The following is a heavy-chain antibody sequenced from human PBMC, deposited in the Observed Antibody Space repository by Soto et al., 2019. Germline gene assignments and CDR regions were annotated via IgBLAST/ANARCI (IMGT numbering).Heavy chain of an antibody. CDR1: GGTFSSYA. CDR2: IIPIFGTA. Sequence: QVQLVQSGAEVKKPGSSVKVSCKASGGTFSSYAISWVRQAPGQGLEWMGGIIPIFGTANYAQKCQGRVTITADESTSTAYMELSSLRSEDTDVYYWARASTMIVGGQSWDFELWGRGTLVTVSS. J-gene: IGHJ2*01. CDR3: ARASTMIVGGQSWDFEL. V-gene: IGHV1-69*01. D-gene: IGHD3-22*01.